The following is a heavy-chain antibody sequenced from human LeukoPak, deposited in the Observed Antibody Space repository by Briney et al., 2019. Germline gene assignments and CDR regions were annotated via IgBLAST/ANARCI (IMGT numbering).Heavy chain of an antibody. V-gene: IGHV1-2*02. CDR1: GYTFTGYY. CDR3: ARVQLWFGELWRYYFDY. Sequence: ASVKVSCKASGYTFTGYYMHWVRQAPGQGLEWMGWINPNSGGTNYAQKFQGRVTMTRDTSISTAYMELSRLRSDDTAVYYCARVQLWFGELWRYYFDYWGQGTLVTVSS. CDR2: INPNSGGT. J-gene: IGHJ4*02. D-gene: IGHD3-10*01.